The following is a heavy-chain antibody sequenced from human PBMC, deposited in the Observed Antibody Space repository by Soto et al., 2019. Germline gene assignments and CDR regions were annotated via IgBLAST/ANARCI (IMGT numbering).Heavy chain of an antibody. J-gene: IGHJ6*02. D-gene: IGHD3-3*01. CDR3: ARGREGLNYDFWSGSYYYYGMDV. V-gene: IGHV4-59*01. CDR1: GGSISSYY. Sequence: PSETLSLTCTVSGGSISSYYWSWIRQPPGKGLEWIGYIYYSGSTSYKPSLKSRVTISVDTSKNQLSLKLSSVTAADTAVYYCARGREGLNYDFWSGSYYYYGMDVWDQGTTVTAP. CDR2: IYYSGST.